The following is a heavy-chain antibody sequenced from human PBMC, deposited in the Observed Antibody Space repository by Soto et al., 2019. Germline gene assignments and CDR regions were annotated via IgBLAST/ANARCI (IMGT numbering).Heavy chain of an antibody. V-gene: IGHV3-48*01. CDR2: ISSSSSTI. CDR3: ARDQGWIQLWFKDYMDV. Sequence: GGSLRLSCAASGFTFSSYSMNWVRQAPGKGLEWVSYISSSSSTIYYADSVKGRFTISRDNAKNSLYLQMNSLRAEDTAVYYCARDQGWIQLWFKDYMDVWGKGTTVTVSS. CDR1: GFTFSSYS. J-gene: IGHJ6*03. D-gene: IGHD5-18*01.